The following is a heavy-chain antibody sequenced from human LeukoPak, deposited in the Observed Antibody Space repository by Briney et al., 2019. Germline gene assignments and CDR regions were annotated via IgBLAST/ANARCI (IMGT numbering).Heavy chain of an antibody. CDR1: GDSVSSNSAA. Sequence: SQTLSLTCAISGDSVSSNSAAWNWIRQSPSRGLEWLGRTYYRSKWYNDYAVSVKSRMTINPDTSKNQFSLQLNSVTPEDTAVYYCARASNSSYCSSTSCFPSFDYWGQGTLVTVSS. D-gene: IGHD2-2*01. CDR3: ARASNSSYCSSTSCFPSFDY. V-gene: IGHV6-1*01. CDR2: TYYRSKWYN. J-gene: IGHJ4*02.